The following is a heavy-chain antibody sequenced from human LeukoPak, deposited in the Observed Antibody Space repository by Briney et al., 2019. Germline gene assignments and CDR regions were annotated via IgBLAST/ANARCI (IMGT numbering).Heavy chain of an antibody. CDR2: VYTSGST. V-gene: IGHV4-4*07. D-gene: IGHD1-14*01. J-gene: IGHJ4*02. CDR1: GGSISSYY. CDR3: ARPRTPGAFHRDYFDY. Sequence: SETLSLTCTVSGGSISSYYWSWIRQPPGKGLEWIGRVYTSGSTDYNPSLKSRVTMSVDTSKNQFSLKLSSVTAADTAVYYCARPRTPGAFHRDYFDYWGPGTLVTVSS.